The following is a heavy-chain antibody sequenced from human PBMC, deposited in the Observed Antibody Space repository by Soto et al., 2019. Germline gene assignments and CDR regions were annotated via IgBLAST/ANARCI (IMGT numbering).Heavy chain of an antibody. D-gene: IGHD5-18*01. Sequence: PGGSLRLSCAASGFTFSSYAMSWVRQAPGKGLEWVSGISGSGGSTYYADSVKGRFTISRDNSKNTLYLQMNGLRAEDTAVYYCAKGGTVMNPFDPWGQGTLVTVSS. CDR3: AKGGTVMNPFDP. CDR1: GFTFSSYA. V-gene: IGHV3-23*01. J-gene: IGHJ5*02. CDR2: ISGSGGST.